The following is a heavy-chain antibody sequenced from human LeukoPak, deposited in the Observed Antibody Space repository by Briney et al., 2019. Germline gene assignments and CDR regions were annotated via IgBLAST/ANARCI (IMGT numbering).Heavy chain of an antibody. Sequence: ASVKVSCKASGYTFTSYDINWVRQATGQGLEWMGWMNPNSGNTGYAQKFQGRVTMTRNTSISTAYMELSSLRSEDTAVYYCARDNLLSPNSGRRFDYWGQGTLVTVSS. CDR3: ARDNLLSPNSGRRFDY. V-gene: IGHV1-8*01. CDR1: GYTFTSYD. D-gene: IGHD1-26*01. CDR2: MNPNSGNT. J-gene: IGHJ4*02.